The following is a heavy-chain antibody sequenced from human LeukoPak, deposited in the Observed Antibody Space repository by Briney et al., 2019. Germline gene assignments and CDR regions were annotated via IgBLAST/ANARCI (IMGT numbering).Heavy chain of an antibody. D-gene: IGHD5-12*01. CDR3: ARDRLPPPGVYCFDP. Sequence: PGGSLRLSCAASGFTFSTYAMHWVRQAPGKGLEWVAAISSDGNHKHSADSVRGRFTISRDNSKNTLFLQMNSLRPDDTAVYYCARDRLPPPGVYCFDPWGQGTLVTVSS. CDR1: GFTFSTYA. CDR2: ISSDGNHK. J-gene: IGHJ5*02. V-gene: IGHV3-30-3*01.